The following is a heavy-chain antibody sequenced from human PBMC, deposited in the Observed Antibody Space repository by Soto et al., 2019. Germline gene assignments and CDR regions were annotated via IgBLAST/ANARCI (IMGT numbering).Heavy chain of an antibody. J-gene: IGHJ4*02. Sequence: ASVKVSCKASGYTLTSYGISWVRQAPGQGLEWMGWISAYSGKTNYAQKLQGRVTMTTDTSTRTAYMELRSLRSDDTAVYYCARDNSGDFWSGYSHYYFDYWGQGTLVTVSS. CDR3: ARDNSGDFWSGYSHYYFDY. CDR2: ISAYSGKT. V-gene: IGHV1-18*01. CDR1: GYTLTSYG. D-gene: IGHD3-3*01.